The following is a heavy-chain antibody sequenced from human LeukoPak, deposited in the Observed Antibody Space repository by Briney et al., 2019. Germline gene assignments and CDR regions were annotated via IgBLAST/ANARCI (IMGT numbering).Heavy chain of an antibody. CDR2: IYHSGIT. CDR3: ARRRGYGSGSYYNIALDI. Sequence: PSETLSLTCAVSGGSISPTYWWSWVRQPPGEGLEWIGEIYHSGITNYNPSLKSRLTISLDKSKNHFSLKLSSVTAADTAAYYCARRRGYGSGSYYNIALDIWGQGTMVTVSS. J-gene: IGHJ3*02. CDR1: GGSISPTYW. V-gene: IGHV4-4*02. D-gene: IGHD3-10*01.